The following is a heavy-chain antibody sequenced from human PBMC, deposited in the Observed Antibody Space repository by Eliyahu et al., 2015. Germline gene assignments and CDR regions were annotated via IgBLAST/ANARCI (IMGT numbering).Heavy chain of an antibody. CDR2: IDPSDSYT. J-gene: IGHJ6*03. V-gene: IGHV5-10-1*03. CDR1: GYXFXXXW. Sequence: EVQLVQSGAELKKPGESLRISCKGSGYXFXXXWXSWVRQMPGKGLEWMGRIDPSDSYTNYSPSFQGHVTISADKSISTAYLQWSSLKASDTAMYYCARGRGGVAYYYYYYMDVWGKGTTVTVSS. D-gene: IGHD3-16*01. CDR3: ARGRGGVAYYYYYYMDV.